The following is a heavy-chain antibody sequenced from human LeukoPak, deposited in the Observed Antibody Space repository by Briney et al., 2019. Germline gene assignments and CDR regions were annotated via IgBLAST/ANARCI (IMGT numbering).Heavy chain of an antibody. V-gene: IGHV1-69*04. CDR1: GYTFTSYD. CDR2: IIPILGIA. J-gene: IGHJ4*02. Sequence: ASVKVSCKASGYTFTSYDINWVRQATGQGLEWMGRIIPILGIANYAQKFQGRVTITADKSTSTAYMELSSLRSEDTAVYYCAGEYSYGFGYWGQGTLVTVSS. D-gene: IGHD5-18*01. CDR3: AGEYSYGFGY.